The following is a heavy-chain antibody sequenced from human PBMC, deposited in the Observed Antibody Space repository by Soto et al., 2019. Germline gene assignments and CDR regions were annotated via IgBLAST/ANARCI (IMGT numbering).Heavy chain of an antibody. Sequence: SETLSLTCAVYGGPFSGYYWTWIRQPPGKGLEWIGEINHSGKTNYNPSLKSRITMSVDTSKNQFSLRLSSVTAADTAVYYCARGPPYSGSYYRFWGQGTLVTVPQ. J-gene: IGHJ4*02. CDR1: GGPFSGYY. V-gene: IGHV4-34*01. CDR2: INHSGKT. D-gene: IGHD1-26*01. CDR3: ARGPPYSGSYYRF.